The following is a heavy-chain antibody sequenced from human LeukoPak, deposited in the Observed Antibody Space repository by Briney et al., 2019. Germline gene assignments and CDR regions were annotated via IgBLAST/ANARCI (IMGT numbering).Heavy chain of an antibody. CDR1: GGSISSSSYY. CDR2: IYYSGST. CDR3: ARDSMEPGYSYGFYYYYMDV. Sequence: SETLSLTCTVSGGSISSSSYYWGWIRQPQGKGLEWIGSIYYSGSTYYNPSLKSRVTISVDTSKNQYPLKLSSLTAADTAVYYYARDSMEPGYSYGFYYYYMDVWGKGTTVTVSS. V-gene: IGHV4-39*06. D-gene: IGHD5-18*01. J-gene: IGHJ6*03.